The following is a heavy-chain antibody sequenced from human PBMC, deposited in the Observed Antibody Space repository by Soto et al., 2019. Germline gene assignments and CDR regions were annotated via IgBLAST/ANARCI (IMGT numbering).Heavy chain of an antibody. CDR2: MNPNSGNT. V-gene: IGHV1-8*01. CDR1: GYTFTSYD. Sequence: QVQLVQSGAEVKKPGASVKVSCKASGYTFTSYDINWVRQATGQGLEWMGWMNPNSGNTGYAQKFQGRVTMTRDTSISTAYMELSRLRSDDTAVYYCARGILWFGEYYYGMDVWGQGTTVTVSS. J-gene: IGHJ6*02. CDR3: ARGILWFGEYYYGMDV. D-gene: IGHD3-10*01.